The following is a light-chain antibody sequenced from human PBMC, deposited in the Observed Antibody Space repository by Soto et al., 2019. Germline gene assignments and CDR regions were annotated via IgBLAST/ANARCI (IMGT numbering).Light chain of an antibody. CDR1: SSNVGGYNY. CDR3: GSYTTSSTLAV. Sequence: QSVLTQPASVSGSPGQSITISCTGISSNVGGYNYVSWYQQHPGKAPKLIIYEVSNRPSGVSDRFSGSKSGNTASLTISGLQAEDEADYYCGSYTTSSTLAVFGTGTKVTV. J-gene: IGLJ1*01. V-gene: IGLV2-14*01. CDR2: EVS.